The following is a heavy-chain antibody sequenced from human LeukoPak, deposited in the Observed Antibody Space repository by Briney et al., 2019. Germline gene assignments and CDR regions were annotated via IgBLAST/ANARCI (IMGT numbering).Heavy chain of an antibody. J-gene: IGHJ5*02. Sequence: SETLSLTCAVYGGSFSGYYWSWIRQPPGKGLEWIGEINHSGSTNCNPSLKSRVTISVDTSKNQFSLKLSSVTAADTAVYYCARGAITIFGVVIIRGNWFDPWGQGTLVTVSS. D-gene: IGHD3-3*01. CDR2: INHSGST. CDR3: ARGAITIFGVVIIRGNWFDP. CDR1: GGSFSGYY. V-gene: IGHV4-34*01.